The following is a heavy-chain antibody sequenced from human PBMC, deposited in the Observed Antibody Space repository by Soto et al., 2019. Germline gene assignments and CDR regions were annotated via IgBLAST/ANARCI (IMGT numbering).Heavy chain of an antibody. CDR3: ARVYGIAAEGGYFDY. V-gene: IGHV3-7*01. J-gene: IGHJ4*02. Sequence: GSLRLSCAAXGFTFSSYWMSWVRQAPGKGLEWVGNIKQDGSEKYYVDSVKGRFTISRDNAKNSLYLQMNSLRAEDTAVYYCARVYGIAAEGGYFDYWGQGTLVTVSS. CDR2: IKQDGSEK. D-gene: IGHD6-25*01. CDR1: GFTFSSYW.